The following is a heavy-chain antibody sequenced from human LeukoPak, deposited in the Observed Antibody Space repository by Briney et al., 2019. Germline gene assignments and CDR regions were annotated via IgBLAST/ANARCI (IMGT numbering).Heavy chain of an antibody. Sequence: PSETLSLTCTVSGGSISSGSYYWGWIRQPPGKGLEWIGSIYYSGSTYYNPSLKSRVTISVDTSKNQFSLKLSSVTAADTAVYYCAGSDYFGSGSYQNWFDPWGQGTLVTVSS. J-gene: IGHJ5*02. CDR1: GGSISSGSYY. CDR2: IYYSGST. CDR3: AGSDYFGSGSYQNWFDP. V-gene: IGHV4-39*07. D-gene: IGHD3-10*01.